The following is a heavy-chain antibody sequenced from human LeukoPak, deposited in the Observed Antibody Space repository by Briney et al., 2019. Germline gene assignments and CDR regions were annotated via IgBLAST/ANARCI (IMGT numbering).Heavy chain of an antibody. Sequence: SETLSLTCAVYGGSFSGYYWSWIRQPPGKGLEWIGEINHSGSTNYNPSLKGRVTISVDTSKNQFSLKLSSVTAADTAVYYCARPPRSYSSSSRYYYYYMDVWGKGTTVTVSS. D-gene: IGHD6-6*01. J-gene: IGHJ6*03. V-gene: IGHV4-34*01. CDR1: GGSFSGYY. CDR2: INHSGST. CDR3: ARPPRSYSSSSRYYYYYMDV.